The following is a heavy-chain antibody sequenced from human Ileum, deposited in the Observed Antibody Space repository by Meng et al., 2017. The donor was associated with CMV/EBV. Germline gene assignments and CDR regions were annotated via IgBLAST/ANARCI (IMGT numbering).Heavy chain of an antibody. Sequence: GESLKISCAASGFIFSSYSMNWVRQAPGKGLEWVSSIGSSNSYIYYADSVKGRFTISRDNAKNSLFLQMNSLRAEDTAVYYCARDPEKSAFDIWGLGTMVTVSS. CDR1: GFIFSSYS. CDR2: IGSSNSYI. V-gene: IGHV3-21*01. J-gene: IGHJ3*02. CDR3: ARDPEKSAFDI.